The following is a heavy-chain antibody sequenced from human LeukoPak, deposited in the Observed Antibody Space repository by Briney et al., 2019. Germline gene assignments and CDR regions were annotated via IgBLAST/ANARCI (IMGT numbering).Heavy chain of an antibody. J-gene: IGHJ4*02. CDR3: ASLGEDYYDSSGYYPH. V-gene: IGHV4-39*01. Sequence: SETLSLTCTVSGVSIISSSYYWGWIRQPPGKGLEWIGSIYYSGSTYYNPSLKSRVTISVDTSKNQFSLKLSSVTAADTAVYYCASLGEDYYDSSGYYPHWGQGTLVTVSS. D-gene: IGHD3-22*01. CDR2: IYYSGST. CDR1: GVSIISSSYY.